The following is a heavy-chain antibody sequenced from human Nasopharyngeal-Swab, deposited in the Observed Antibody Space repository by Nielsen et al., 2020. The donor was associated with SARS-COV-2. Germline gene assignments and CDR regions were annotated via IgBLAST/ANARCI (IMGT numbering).Heavy chain of an antibody. D-gene: IGHD2-15*01. CDR3: AGDPIVVVVAATGWFDP. Sequence: GESLKISCAASGFTFSSYWMHWVRQAPGKGLVWVSRINSDGSSTSYADSVKGRFTIPRDNAKNTLYLQMNSLRAEDTAVYYCAGDPIVVVVAATGWFDPWGQGTLVTVSS. CDR1: GFTFSSYW. CDR2: INSDGSST. J-gene: IGHJ5*02. V-gene: IGHV3-74*01.